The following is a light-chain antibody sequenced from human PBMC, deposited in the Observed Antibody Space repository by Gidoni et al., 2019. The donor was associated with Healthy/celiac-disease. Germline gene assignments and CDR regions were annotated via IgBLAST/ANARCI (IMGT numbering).Light chain of an antibody. J-gene: IGLJ2*01. Sequence: SYVLTQPPPSSVAPGQTASTTGGGNNIGSTTVHWYQQKPGQAPVLVVYDDSDRPSGIPERFSGSNSGNTATLTISRVEAGDEADYYCQVWDSSSDHVVFGGGTKLTVL. CDR3: QVWDSSSDHVV. V-gene: IGLV3-21*02. CDR2: DDS. CDR1: NIGSTT.